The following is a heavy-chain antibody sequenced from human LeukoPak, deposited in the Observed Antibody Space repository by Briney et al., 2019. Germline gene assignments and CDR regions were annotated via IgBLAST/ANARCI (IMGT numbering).Heavy chain of an antibody. CDR1: GGSISRGSYY. Sequence: SETLSLTCVVSGGSISRGSYYWNWIRQPAGKGLEWMGRIYNSGSTNYNPSLKSRVTISADMSRNQLSLQLTSVTAADTAMYYCARQTFGALYFDSWGQGALVIVSS. J-gene: IGHJ4*02. CDR3: ARQTFGALYFDS. CDR2: IYNSGST. V-gene: IGHV4-61*02. D-gene: IGHD3-10*01.